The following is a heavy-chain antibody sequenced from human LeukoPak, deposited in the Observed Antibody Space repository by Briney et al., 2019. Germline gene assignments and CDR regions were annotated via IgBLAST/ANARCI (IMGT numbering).Heavy chain of an antibody. CDR1: GFTFSSYA. CDR3: AKSEGSSSWLYAEYFQH. V-gene: IGHV3-23*01. D-gene: IGHD6-13*01. J-gene: IGHJ1*01. Sequence: QSGGSLRLSCAASGFTFSSYAMSWVRQAPGKGLEWVSAISGSGGSTYYADSVKGRFTISRDNSKNTLYLQMNSLRAEDTAVYYCAKSEGSSSWLYAEYFQHWGQGTLVTVSS. CDR2: ISGSGGST.